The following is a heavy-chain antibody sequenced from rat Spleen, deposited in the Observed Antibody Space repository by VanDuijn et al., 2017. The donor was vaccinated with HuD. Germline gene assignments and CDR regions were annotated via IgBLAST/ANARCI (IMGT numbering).Heavy chain of an antibody. V-gene: IGHV5-22*01. CDR2: INYEGSGT. D-gene: IGHD1-11*01. Sequence: EVQLVESDGDLVRPGRSLKLSCAASGFIFSDHYVAWVRQAPMKGLEWVASINYEGSGTYYGDSVKGRFTFSRDNAKSTLYLQMNSLRSEDTATYYCARLTYGGYRGYYFDYWGQGVMVTVSS. CDR3: ARLTYGGYRGYYFDY. J-gene: IGHJ2*01. CDR1: GFIFSDHY.